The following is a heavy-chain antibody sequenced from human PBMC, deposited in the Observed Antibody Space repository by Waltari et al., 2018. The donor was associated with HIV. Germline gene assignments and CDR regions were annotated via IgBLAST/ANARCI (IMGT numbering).Heavy chain of an antibody. V-gene: IGHV5-51*01. J-gene: IGHJ3*02. Sequence: GWVRQMPGKGLECMGLIYPSDSDTKYRPSFQGQVTLSADKSINTAYLHWSSLKAPDTAIYYCARRGNNYGDAFDIWGQGTMVNVS. CDR2: IYPSDSDT. D-gene: IGHD4-17*01. CDR3: ARRGNNYGDAFDI.